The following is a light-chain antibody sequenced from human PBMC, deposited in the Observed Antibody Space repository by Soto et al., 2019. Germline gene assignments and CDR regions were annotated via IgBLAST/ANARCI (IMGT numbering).Light chain of an antibody. CDR2: DAS. Sequence: DIQMTQSPSTLSASVGDRVTITCRASQSISSWLAWYQQKPGKAPKVLIYDASSLESGVPSRVSGSGSGTEFTLTISSLQPDDFATYYCQQYNSYSTFGQGTKVEIK. V-gene: IGKV1-5*01. CDR1: QSISSW. J-gene: IGKJ1*01. CDR3: QQYNSYST.